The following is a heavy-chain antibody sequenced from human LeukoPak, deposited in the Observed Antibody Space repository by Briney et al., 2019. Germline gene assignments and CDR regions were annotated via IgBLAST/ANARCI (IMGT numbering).Heavy chain of an antibody. V-gene: IGHV3-30*18. CDR3: AKGDLYGDYVFDY. J-gene: IGHJ4*02. CDR1: GFTFSSYG. D-gene: IGHD4-17*01. Sequence: PRGSLRLSCTASGFTFSSYGMHWVRQAPGKGLEWVAVISHDGSDKHYADSVKGRFTISRDNSKNTLYLQMKSLREDTAVYYCAKGDLYGDYVFDYWGQGALVTVS. CDR2: ISHDGSDK.